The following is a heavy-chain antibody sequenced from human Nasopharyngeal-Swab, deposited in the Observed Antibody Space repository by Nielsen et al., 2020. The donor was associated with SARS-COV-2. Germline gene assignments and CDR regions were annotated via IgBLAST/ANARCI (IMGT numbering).Heavy chain of an antibody. CDR3: AKDIFGWTFDI. Sequence: GGSLRLSCAASGFTFSSYGMHWVRQAPGKGLEWVSAIGGDGNTHYADSVKGRFTISRDTSKSTLYLQMDSLSAEDTAIYYCAKDIFGWTFDIWGQGTMVTVSS. CDR2: IGGDGNT. CDR1: GFTFSSYG. V-gene: IGHV3-23*01. D-gene: IGHD2-21*01. J-gene: IGHJ3*02.